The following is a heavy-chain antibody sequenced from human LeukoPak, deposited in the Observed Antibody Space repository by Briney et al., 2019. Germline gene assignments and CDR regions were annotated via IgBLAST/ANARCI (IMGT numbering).Heavy chain of an antibody. CDR2: ISDRGDDR. CDR3: AQGENFYYGSGTYQPN. J-gene: IGHJ4*02. D-gene: IGHD3-10*01. CDR1: GFTFNTYA. Sequence: GGSLRLSCAASGFTFNTYAMNWVRRAPGKGLEWVSGISDRGDDRYYADSVKGRFTISRDNSRNILFLQMNSLRAEDTAVYYCAQGENFYYGSGTYQPNWGQGTLVAVSS. V-gene: IGHV3-23*01.